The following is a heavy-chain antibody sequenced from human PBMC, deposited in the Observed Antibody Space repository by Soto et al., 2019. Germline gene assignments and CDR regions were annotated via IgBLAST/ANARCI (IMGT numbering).Heavy chain of an antibody. CDR3: VGDQGDNDSSGNFDD. J-gene: IGHJ4*01. Sequence: QVQLQESGPGLVKPSETLSLTCTVSGGSVSSGSYYWNWIRQPPGKGLEWIGYIYYSGITNYNPSLSSRVTISVDKSKNQFALNLRSVTAADPSVYYCVGDQGDNDSSGNFDDWGHGNLVTVYS. V-gene: IGHV4-61*01. CDR2: IYYSGIT. CDR1: GGSVSSGSYY. D-gene: IGHD3-22*01.